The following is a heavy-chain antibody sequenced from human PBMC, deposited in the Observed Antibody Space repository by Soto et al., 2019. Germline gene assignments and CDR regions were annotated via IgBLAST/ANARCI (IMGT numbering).Heavy chain of an antibody. CDR2: IWYDGSNK. J-gene: IGHJ4*02. CDR1: GFTFSSYG. D-gene: IGHD3-3*01. CDR3: ARVLGAANIDY. Sequence: PGGSLRLSCAASGFTFSSYGMHWVRQAPGKGLEWVAVIWYDGSNKYYADSVKGRFTISRDNSKNTLYLQMNSLRAEDTAVYYCARVLGAANIDYWGQGTLVTVSS. V-gene: IGHV3-33*01.